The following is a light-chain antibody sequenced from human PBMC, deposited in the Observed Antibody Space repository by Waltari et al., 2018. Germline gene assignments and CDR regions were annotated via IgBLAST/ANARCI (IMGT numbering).Light chain of an antibody. CDR1: TNDLGGYNY. CDR2: DVN. Sequence: QSALTQPASVSGSPGQSFIISCTGTTNDLGGYNYVSWYQQHPGKAPKLMIYDVNSRLSGVASRFSGSKSGNTASLIISGLQAEDEADYYCCSFTRSSTWVFGGGTKVTVL. J-gene: IGLJ3*02. CDR3: CSFTRSSTWV. V-gene: IGLV2-14*03.